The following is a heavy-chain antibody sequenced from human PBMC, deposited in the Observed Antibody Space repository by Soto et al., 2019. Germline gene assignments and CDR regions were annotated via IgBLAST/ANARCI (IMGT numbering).Heavy chain of an antibody. J-gene: IGHJ4*02. CDR2: ISWNSGSI. V-gene: IGHV3-9*01. CDR1: GFTFDDYA. Sequence: GGSLRLSCAASGFTFDDYAMHWVRQAPGKGLEWVSGISWNSGSIGYADSVKGRFTISRDNAKNSLYLQMNSLRAEDTALYYCAKDGGSGYDWYFDYWGQGTLVTVS. CDR3: AKDGGSGYDWYFDY. D-gene: IGHD5-12*01.